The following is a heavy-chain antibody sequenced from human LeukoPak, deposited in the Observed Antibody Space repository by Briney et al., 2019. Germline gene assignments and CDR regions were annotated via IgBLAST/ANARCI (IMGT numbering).Heavy chain of an antibody. CDR1: GFTFSSYG. D-gene: IGHD6-13*01. V-gene: IGHV3-30*02. CDR2: IRYDGSNK. CDR3: AKAAPGIAAPPEADY. J-gene: IGHJ4*02. Sequence: GGYLRLSCAASGFTFSSYGMHWVRQAPGKGLDGVAFIRYDGSNKYYADSVKGRFTICRDNSKNTLYLQMNSLRAEDTVVYYCAKAAPGIAAPPEADYWGQGTLVTVSS.